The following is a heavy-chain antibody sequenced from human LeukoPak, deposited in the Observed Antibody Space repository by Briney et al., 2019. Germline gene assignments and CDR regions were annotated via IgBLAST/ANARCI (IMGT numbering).Heavy chain of an antibody. D-gene: IGHD3-10*01. Sequence: ASVKVSCKASGYTFTGYYMHWVRQAPGQGLEWMGWINPNSGGTNYAQKFQGRVTMTRDTSISTAYMELSRLRSDDTAVYYCAGDRPYYYGSGSYYLFDYWGQGTLVTVSS. V-gene: IGHV1-2*02. J-gene: IGHJ4*02. CDR1: GYTFTGYY. CDR3: AGDRPYYYGSGSYYLFDY. CDR2: INPNSGGT.